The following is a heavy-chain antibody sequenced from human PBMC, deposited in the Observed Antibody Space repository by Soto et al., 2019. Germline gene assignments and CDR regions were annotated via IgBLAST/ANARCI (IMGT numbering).Heavy chain of an antibody. CDR3: ARGPGSWYYYYMDV. Sequence: QGQLVQSGAKVKKPGASWRVPCKASGYPFTSNDINWVRQATGQGLEWMGWMNPNSGNTGYAQKFQGRVTMTRNTSISTAYMELSSLRSEDTAVYYCARGPGSWYYYYMDVWGKGTTVTVSS. V-gene: IGHV1-8*01. J-gene: IGHJ6*03. CDR2: MNPNSGNT. CDR1: GYPFTSND. D-gene: IGHD6-13*01.